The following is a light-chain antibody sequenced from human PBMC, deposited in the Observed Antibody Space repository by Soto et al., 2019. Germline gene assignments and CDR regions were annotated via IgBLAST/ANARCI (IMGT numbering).Light chain of an antibody. CDR2: DAS. J-gene: IGKJ2*01. Sequence: DIQMTQSPSSLSASVGDRVTITCQASQDISNYLNWYQQKPGKAPKLLIYDASNLETGVPSRFSGSGSGTDFTFTISSLQPEDIATYYCQQNDNLPPTFDQGTKLEIK. CDR3: QQNDNLPPT. CDR1: QDISNY. V-gene: IGKV1-33*01.